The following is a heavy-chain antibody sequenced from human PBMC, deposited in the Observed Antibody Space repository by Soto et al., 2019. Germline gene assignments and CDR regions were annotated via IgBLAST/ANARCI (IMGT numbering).Heavy chain of an antibody. CDR3: AKDWGGGYEPGLVYAFDI. CDR2: ISGSGGST. D-gene: IGHD5-12*01. CDR1: GFTFSSYA. Sequence: GGSLRLSCAVSGFTFSSYAMSWVRQAPGKGLEWVSAISGSGGSTYYADSVKGRFTISRDNSKNTLYLQMNSLRAEDTAVYYCAKDWGGGYEPGLVYAFDIWGQGTMVTVSS. J-gene: IGHJ3*02. V-gene: IGHV3-23*01.